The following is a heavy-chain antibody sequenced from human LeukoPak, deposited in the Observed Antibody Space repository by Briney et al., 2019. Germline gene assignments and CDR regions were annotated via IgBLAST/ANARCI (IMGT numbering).Heavy chain of an antibody. CDR3: VYGNNCDY. CDR2: IKEDGNEK. J-gene: IGHJ4*02. D-gene: IGHD4-17*01. V-gene: IGHV3-7*01. Sequence: QPGGSLRLSCAASGFTFSSYAMSWVRQAPGKGLEWVANIKEDGNEKYYVDSVKGRFTISRDNAKNSLYLQMNSLRVEDTALYYCVYGNNCDYWGQGTLVTVSS. CDR1: GFTFSSYA.